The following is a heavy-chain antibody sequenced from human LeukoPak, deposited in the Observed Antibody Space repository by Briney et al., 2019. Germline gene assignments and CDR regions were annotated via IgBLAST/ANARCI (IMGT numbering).Heavy chain of an antibody. J-gene: IGHJ4*02. CDR1: GGSISSYY. CDR3: ARAWGLEDY. V-gene: IGHV4-59*01. D-gene: IGHD3-16*01. CDR2: IYYSGST. Sequence: PSETLSLTCSVSGGSISSYYWIWIRQPPGRGLEWIGYIYYSGSTNYNPSLKSRVTISVDTSKNQFSLKLSSVTAADTAVYYCARAWGLEDYWGQGTLVTVSP.